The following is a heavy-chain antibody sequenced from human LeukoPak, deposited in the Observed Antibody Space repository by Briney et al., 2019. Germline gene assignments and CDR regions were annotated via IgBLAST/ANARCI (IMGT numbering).Heavy chain of an antibody. Sequence: ASVKVSCKASGYTFSSYGISWVRQAPGQGLEWMGWISAYNGNTNYAQKLQGRVTMTTDTSTSTAYMELRSLRSDDTAVYYCARMTTVTTVYYFDYWGQGTLVTVSS. CDR2: ISAYNGNT. CDR1: GYTFSSYG. D-gene: IGHD4-17*01. J-gene: IGHJ4*02. CDR3: ARMTTVTTVYYFDY. V-gene: IGHV1-18*01.